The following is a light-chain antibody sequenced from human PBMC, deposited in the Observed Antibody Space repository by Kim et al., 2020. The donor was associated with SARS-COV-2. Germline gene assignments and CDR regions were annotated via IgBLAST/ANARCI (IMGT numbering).Light chain of an antibody. CDR3: HHYGGSPPT. J-gene: IGKJ4*01. CDR2: GTF. Sequence: IVLTQYPVTLSLSPGERATLSCRADQTVTSDYLAWYQQRPGQAPRLLISGTFNRATGIPDRFVGSGSGTDFTLTISRVEPEDFALYYCHHYGGSPPTFGGVSTVDLK. V-gene: IGKV3-20*01. CDR1: QTVTSDY.